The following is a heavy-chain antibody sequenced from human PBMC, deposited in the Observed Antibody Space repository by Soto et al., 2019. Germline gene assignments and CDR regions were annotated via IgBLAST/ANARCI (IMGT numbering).Heavy chain of an antibody. D-gene: IGHD4-17*01. CDR3: ATHRDYSFEYFQH. Sequence: EVQLVESGGGLVQPRGSLRLSCAASGISFSDHYMDWVRQAPGKGLEWVGRTRNKANSYTTQYAASVKGRITISRDDSKNSLYLQMNSLKTEDTAVYYCATHRDYSFEYFQHWGQGTLVTVSS. CDR2: TRNKANSYTT. V-gene: IGHV3-72*01. CDR1: GISFSDHY. J-gene: IGHJ1*01.